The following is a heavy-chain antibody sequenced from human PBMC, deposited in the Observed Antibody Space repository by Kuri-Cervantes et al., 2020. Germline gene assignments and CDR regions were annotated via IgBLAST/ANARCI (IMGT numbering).Heavy chain of an antibody. J-gene: IGHJ4*02. V-gene: IGHV3-30-3*01. Sequence: GESLKISCAASGFTFSSYAMHWVRQAPGKGLEWVAVISYDGSNKYYADSVKGRFTISRDNSKNTLYLQMNSLRAEDTAVYYCARDYDFWGLFDYWDQGTLVTVSS. D-gene: IGHD3-3*01. CDR3: ARDYDFWGLFDY. CDR2: ISYDGSNK. CDR1: GFTFSSYA.